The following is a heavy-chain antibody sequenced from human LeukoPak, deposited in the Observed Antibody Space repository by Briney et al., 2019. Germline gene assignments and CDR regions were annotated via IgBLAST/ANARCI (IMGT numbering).Heavy chain of an antibody. CDR2: IPYDGSNK. D-gene: IGHD3-3*01. CDR3: ARENAIFGVADDAFDI. J-gene: IGHJ3*02. CDR1: GFTFSSYW. V-gene: IGHV3-30-3*01. Sequence: GGSLRLSCAASGFTFSSYWMSWVRQAPGKGLEWVAVIPYDGSNKYYADSVKGRFTISRDNSKNTLYLQMNSLRAEDTAVYYCARENAIFGVADDAFDIWGRGTMVTVSS.